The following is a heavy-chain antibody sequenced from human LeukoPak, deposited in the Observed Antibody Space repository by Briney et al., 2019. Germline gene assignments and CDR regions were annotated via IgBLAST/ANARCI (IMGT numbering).Heavy chain of an antibody. V-gene: IGHV4-39*01. D-gene: IGHD3-22*01. CDR3: ARGPRSVRPVRFDY. Sequence: PSETLSLTCTVSGDSFSRNTYSWGWIRQPPGKGLEWIGSIYYTGRTFYNPSLKSRVTISVDTSKNQFSLKLSSVTAADTAVYYCARGPRSVRPVRFDYWGQGTLVTVSS. J-gene: IGHJ4*02. CDR1: GDSFSRNTYS. CDR2: IYYTGRT.